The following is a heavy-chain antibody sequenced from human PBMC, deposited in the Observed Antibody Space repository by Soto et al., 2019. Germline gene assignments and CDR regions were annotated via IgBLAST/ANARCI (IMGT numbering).Heavy chain of an antibody. CDR2: ISSTTNYK. D-gene: IGHD6-6*01. CDR3: AKDLKLAARPPYYYYGMDV. Sequence: GGSLRLSCAASGLTFSSYSMNWVRQAPGKGLDWVSSISSTTNYKYYADSVKGRFTISRDNAKNSLYLQMNSLRAEDTAVYYCAKDLKLAARPPYYYYGMDVWGQGTTVTVSS. CDR1: GLTFSSYS. J-gene: IGHJ6*02. V-gene: IGHV3-21*01.